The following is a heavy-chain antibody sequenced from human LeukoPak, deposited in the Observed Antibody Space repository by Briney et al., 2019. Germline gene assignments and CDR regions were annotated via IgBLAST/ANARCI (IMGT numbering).Heavy chain of an antibody. D-gene: IGHD4-11*01. J-gene: IGHJ6*02. V-gene: IGHV3-7*01. CDR2: IDQDGSEK. CDR3: ARLQAYGMDV. Sequence: GGSLRLSCAASGFTFSNYWMSWVRQVPGKGLEWVANIDQDGSEKYYVDSVKGRFTISRDNAKSSLYPQMNSLRAEDTAVYYCARLQAYGMDVWGQGTTVTVSS. CDR1: GFTFSNYW.